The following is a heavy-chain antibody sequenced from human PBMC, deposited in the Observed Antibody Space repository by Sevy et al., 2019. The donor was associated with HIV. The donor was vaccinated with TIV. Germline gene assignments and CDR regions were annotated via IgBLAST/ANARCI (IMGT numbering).Heavy chain of an antibody. CDR2: FDPEDGNR. Sequence: ASVKVSCKVSGYTLTKLSMHWVRQAPGKGPEWMGSFDPEDGNRIYARKFQGIVTMTEDTSTDTAYMDLSSLRSEDTAVYYCATTKDYYDSSGYPFDDWGQGTLVTVSS. V-gene: IGHV1-24*01. CDR1: GYTLTKLS. D-gene: IGHD3-22*01. J-gene: IGHJ4*02. CDR3: ATTKDYYDSSGYPFDD.